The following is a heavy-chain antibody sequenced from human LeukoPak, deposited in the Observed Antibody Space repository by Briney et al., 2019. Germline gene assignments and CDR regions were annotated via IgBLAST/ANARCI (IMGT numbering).Heavy chain of an antibody. CDR1: GFTFSRYW. CDR2: ISTDGSST. V-gene: IGHV3-74*01. Sequence: GGSLRLSCAASGFTFSRYWMHWLRQAPGKGLVWVSRISTDGSSTSYADSVKGRFTVSRDNGKNTLYLQMNSLRAEDTAVYYCASYLTSIPTGMDVWGQGTTVTVSS. CDR3: ASYLTSIPTGMDV. D-gene: IGHD2/OR15-2a*01. J-gene: IGHJ6*02.